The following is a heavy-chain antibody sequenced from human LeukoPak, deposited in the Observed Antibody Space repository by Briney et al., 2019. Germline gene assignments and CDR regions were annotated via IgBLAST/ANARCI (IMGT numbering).Heavy chain of an antibody. Sequence: GGSLRLSCAASGFTFSSYVMHWVRQAPGKGLEWVAVISYDGSNKYCADSVKDRFTISRDNSKNTLYLQMNSLRVEDTAVYYCARSPGAPGYYYGSYFDYWGQGMLVTVSS. D-gene: IGHD3-16*01. J-gene: IGHJ4*02. CDR1: GFTFSSYV. V-gene: IGHV3-30-3*01. CDR2: ISYDGSNK. CDR3: ARSPGAPGYYYGSYFDY.